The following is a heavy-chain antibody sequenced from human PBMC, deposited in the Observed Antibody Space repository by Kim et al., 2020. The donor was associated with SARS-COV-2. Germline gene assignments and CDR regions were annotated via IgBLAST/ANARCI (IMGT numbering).Heavy chain of an antibody. J-gene: IGHJ6*02. CDR3: ARGPIRYFDWLFLGLDV. V-gene: IGHV1-18*01. Sequence: ASVKVSCKASGYTFTSYGISWVRQAPGQGLEWMGWISAYNGNTNYAQKLQGRVTMTTDTSTSTAYMELRSLRSDDTAVYYCARGPIRYFDWLFLGLDVWGQGTTVTVSS. CDR1: GYTFTSYG. D-gene: IGHD3-9*01. CDR2: ISAYNGNT.